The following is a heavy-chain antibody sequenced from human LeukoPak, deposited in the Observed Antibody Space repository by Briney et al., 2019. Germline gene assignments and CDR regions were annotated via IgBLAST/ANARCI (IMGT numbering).Heavy chain of an antibody. D-gene: IGHD1-26*01. CDR3: TFEIGRSQGAFDI. Sequence: GGSLRLSCAASGFTFSKYAMHWVRQTPGKGLEWVAAIWNDGSDENYADSVKGRFTISSDNSKSTLYLQMNSLRAEDTAVYYCTFEIGRSQGAFDIWGQGTMITVSS. CDR1: GFTFSKYA. V-gene: IGHV3-33*01. J-gene: IGHJ3*02. CDR2: IWNDGSDE.